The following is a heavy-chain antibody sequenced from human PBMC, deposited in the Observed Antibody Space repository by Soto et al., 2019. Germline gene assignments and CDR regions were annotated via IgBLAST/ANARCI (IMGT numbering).Heavy chain of an antibody. CDR2: INHSGST. Sequence: QVQLQQWGAGLLKPSETLSLTCAVYGGSFSGYYWSWIRQPPGKGLEWIGEINHSGSTNYNPSLKRRVTTSAHTSKNRFSLKLSSVTAADTAVYYCARAAPRYCSGGSCSSGRDYWGQGTLVTVSS. V-gene: IGHV4-34*01. CDR1: GGSFSGYY. D-gene: IGHD2-15*01. CDR3: ARAAPRYCSGGSCSSGRDY. J-gene: IGHJ4*02.